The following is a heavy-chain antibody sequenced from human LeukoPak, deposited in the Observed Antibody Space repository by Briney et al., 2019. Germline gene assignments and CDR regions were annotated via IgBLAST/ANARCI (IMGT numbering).Heavy chain of an antibody. CDR2: INHSGST. V-gene: IGHV4-34*01. CDR3: AGSSTMVRGKYFDY. J-gene: IGHJ4*02. Sequence: SETLSLTCAVYGGSFSGYYWSWIRQPPGKGLEWIGEINHSGSTNYNPSLKSRVTISVDTSKNQFSLKLSSVTAADTAVYYCAGSSTMVRGKYFDYWGQGTLVTVSS. D-gene: IGHD3-10*01. CDR1: GGSFSGYY.